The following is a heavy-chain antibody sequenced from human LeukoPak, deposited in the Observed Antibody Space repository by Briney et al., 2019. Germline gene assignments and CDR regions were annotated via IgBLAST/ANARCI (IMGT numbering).Heavy chain of an antibody. V-gene: IGHV3-30*02. Sequence: PGGSLRLSCAASGFTFSSYGMHWVRQAPGKGLEWVALIWYGGSNKYYADSVKGRYTISRDNSKNTLYLQMNSLRAEDTAVYYCAKDGSIAVAGTYYYYMDVWGKGTTVTVSS. CDR2: IWYGGSNK. D-gene: IGHD6-19*01. J-gene: IGHJ6*03. CDR3: AKDGSIAVAGTYYYYMDV. CDR1: GFTFSSYG.